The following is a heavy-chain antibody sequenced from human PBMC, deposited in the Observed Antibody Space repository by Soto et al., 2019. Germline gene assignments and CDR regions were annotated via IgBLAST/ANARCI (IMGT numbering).Heavy chain of an antibody. Sequence: PGPSLTISCEGSGYSFTSYWIGWVGQMPEKCLEWMGITYPGDSDTRYSLSFQGQVTISADKSISTAFLRWSSLKASATAMYYCARRFSSGWQYYYYGMDVWGQGTTVTVSS. J-gene: IGHJ6*02. CDR3: ARRFSSGWQYYYYGMDV. CDR1: GYSFTSYW. CDR2: TYPGDSDT. V-gene: IGHV5-51*01. D-gene: IGHD6-19*01.